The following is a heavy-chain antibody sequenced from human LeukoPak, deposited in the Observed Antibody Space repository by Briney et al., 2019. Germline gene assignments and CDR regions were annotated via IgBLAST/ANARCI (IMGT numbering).Heavy chain of an antibody. D-gene: IGHD2-15*01. CDR1: GFTFSDYY. Sequence: GGSLRLSCAASGFTFSDYYMSWIRQAPGKGLEWVSYISSSGSTIYYADSVKGRFTISRDNAKNSLYLQMNSLRAEDTAVYYCAKEKGTRAPIVFDMWGQGSMVTVSS. V-gene: IGHV3-11*04. CDR3: AKEKGTRAPIVFDM. CDR2: ISSSGSTI. J-gene: IGHJ3*02.